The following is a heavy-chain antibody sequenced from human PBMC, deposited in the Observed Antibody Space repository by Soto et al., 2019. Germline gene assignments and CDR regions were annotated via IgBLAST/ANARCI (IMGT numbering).Heavy chain of an antibody. D-gene: IGHD3-10*01. CDR2: IYYSGST. Sequence: QLQLQESGPGLVKPSETLSLTCTVSGGSISSSSYYWGWIRQPPGKGLEWIGSIYYSGSTYYNPSLKTRVTIAVETPKNQFSLKLSSVTAADTAVYYCAKDSGSYYNRPYFDYWGQGTLVTVSS. CDR1: GGSISSSSYY. J-gene: IGHJ4*02. V-gene: IGHV4-39*02. CDR3: AKDSGSYYNRPYFDY.